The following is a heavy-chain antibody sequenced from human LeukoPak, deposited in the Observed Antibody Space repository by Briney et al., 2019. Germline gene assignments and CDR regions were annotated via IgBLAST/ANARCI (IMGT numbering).Heavy chain of an antibody. CDR3: ARVADYGGNCVFDY. V-gene: IGHV3-21*01. D-gene: IGHD4-23*01. Sequence: RGSLRLSCAASGFTFSSYSMNWVRQAPGKGLEWVSSISSGSSYIYYADSVKGRFTISRDNGKNSLYLQMNSLRAEDTAVYYCARVADYGGNCVFDYWGQGTLVTVSS. CDR2: ISSGSSYI. J-gene: IGHJ4*02. CDR1: GFTFSSYS.